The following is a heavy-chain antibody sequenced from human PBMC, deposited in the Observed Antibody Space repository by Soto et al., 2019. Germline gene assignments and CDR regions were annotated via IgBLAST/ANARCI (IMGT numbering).Heavy chain of an antibody. D-gene: IGHD3-3*01. CDR2: ISGSGGST. Sequence: GVSHRHRYVVAEGECGNYWRSWVSQETGKGLEWVSAISGSGGSTYYADSVKGRFTISRDNSKNTLYLQMNSLRAEDTAVYYCAKTLGGRLRFLEWFPFDFWGQGTLVTVSS. V-gene: IGHV3-23*01. J-gene: IGHJ4*02. CDR3: AKTLGGRLRFLEWFPFDF. CDR1: EGECGNYW.